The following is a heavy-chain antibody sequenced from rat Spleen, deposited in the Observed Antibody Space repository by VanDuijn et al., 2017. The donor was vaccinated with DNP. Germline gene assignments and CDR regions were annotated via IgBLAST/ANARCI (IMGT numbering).Heavy chain of an antibody. CDR3: TTPRAY. CDR1: GFTFSAYN. J-gene: IGHJ3*01. CDR2: ITFDGSRT. V-gene: IGHV5S10*01. Sequence: EVQLVESGGDIVQSGRSLKVSCAASGFTFSAYNLAWVRQAPKKGVEWVATITFDGSRTYCRDSVKGRFTISRDNGKSSLYLQMDSLRSEDTATYYCTTPRAYWGQGTLVTVSS.